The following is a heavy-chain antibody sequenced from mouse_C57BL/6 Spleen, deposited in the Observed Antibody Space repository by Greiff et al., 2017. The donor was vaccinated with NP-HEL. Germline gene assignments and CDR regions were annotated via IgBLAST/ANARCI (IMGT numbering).Heavy chain of an antibody. J-gene: IGHJ3*01. D-gene: IGHD1-1*01. Sequence: VQLQQPGAELVKPGASVKVSCKASGYTFTSYWMHWVKQRPGQGLEWIGRIHPSDSDTNYNQQFKGKATLTVDKSSSTAYMQLSSLTSEDSAVDYCAIGRDYYGSSFFAYWGQGTLVTVSA. V-gene: IGHV1-74*01. CDR3: AIGRDYYGSSFFAY. CDR1: GYTFTSYW. CDR2: IHPSDSDT.